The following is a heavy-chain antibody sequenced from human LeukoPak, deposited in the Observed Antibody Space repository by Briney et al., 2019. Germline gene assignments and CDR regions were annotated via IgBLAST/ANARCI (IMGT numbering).Heavy chain of an antibody. CDR3: ARDYTLTLGTTTYFQH. D-gene: IGHD1-7*01. CDR1: GYKFTTYA. CDR2: INTNTGNP. J-gene: IGHJ1*01. Sequence: ASVKVSCKASGYKFTTYAMNWVRQAPGQGLEWMGWINTNTGNPKYAQDFSGRFVFSLDTSVSTAYLQISSLKTEDSAVYYCARDYTLTLGTTTYFQHWGQGTLVTVSS. V-gene: IGHV7-4-1*02.